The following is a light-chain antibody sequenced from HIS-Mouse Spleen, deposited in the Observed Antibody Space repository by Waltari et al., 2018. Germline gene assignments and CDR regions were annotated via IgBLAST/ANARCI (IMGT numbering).Light chain of an antibody. CDR1: ALPKHY. Sequence: SYELTQPPSVSVSPGQTARITCSGDALPKHYAYWYQQKSGQAPVLVSYEDSKRPSGIPERFSGSSSGTMATLTISGAQVEDEADYYCYSTDSSGNHRVFGGGTKLTVL. J-gene: IGLJ2*01. CDR3: YSTDSSGNHRV. CDR2: EDS. V-gene: IGLV3-10*01.